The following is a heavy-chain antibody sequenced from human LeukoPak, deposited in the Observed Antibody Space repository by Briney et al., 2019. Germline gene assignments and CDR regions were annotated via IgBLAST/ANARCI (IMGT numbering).Heavy chain of an antibody. J-gene: IGHJ4*02. Sequence: SETLSLTCAVSGYSISSGYYWGWIRQPPGKGLEWIGSIYHSGSTYYNPSLKSRVTISVDTSKNQFSLKLSPVTAADTAVYYCARLGRWLHRVDYWGQGTLVTVSS. V-gene: IGHV4-38-2*01. D-gene: IGHD5-24*01. CDR2: IYHSGST. CDR1: GYSISSGYY. CDR3: ARLGRWLHRVDY.